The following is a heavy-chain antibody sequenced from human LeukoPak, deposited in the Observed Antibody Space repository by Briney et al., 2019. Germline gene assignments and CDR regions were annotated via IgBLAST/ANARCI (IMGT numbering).Heavy chain of an antibody. D-gene: IGHD6-19*01. CDR2: IIPIFGTA. V-gene: IGHV1-69*13. Sequence: AASVKVSCKASGGTFSSYAISWVRQAPGQGLEWMGGIIPIFGTANYAQKFQGRVTITADESTSTAYMELSSLRPEDTAVYYCARVAVAGPFDYWGQGTLVTVSS. CDR3: ARVAVAGPFDY. CDR1: GGTFSSYA. J-gene: IGHJ4*02.